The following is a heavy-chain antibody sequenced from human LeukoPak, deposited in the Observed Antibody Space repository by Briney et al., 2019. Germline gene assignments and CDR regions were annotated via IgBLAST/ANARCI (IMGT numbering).Heavy chain of an antibody. CDR3: ARRRAPNYYGPGSYYPH. J-gene: IGHJ4*02. V-gene: IGHV4-38-2*02. D-gene: IGHD3-10*01. CDR2: IYHSGST. Sequence: PSETLSLTCTVSGYSVSSGYYWGWIRQPPGKGLEWIGSIYHSGSTYYNPSLKSRVTISVDTSKNQFSLKLSSVTAADTAVYYCARRRAPNYYGPGSYYPHWGQGTLVTVSS. CDR1: GYSVSSGYY.